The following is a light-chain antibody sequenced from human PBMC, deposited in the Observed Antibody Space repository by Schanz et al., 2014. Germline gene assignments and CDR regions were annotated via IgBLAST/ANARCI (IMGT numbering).Light chain of an antibody. CDR1: SSNIGSST. V-gene: IGLV1-44*01. J-gene: IGLJ3*02. Sequence: QSVLTQPPSASGTPGQRVSISCSGSSSNIGSSTVNWCQQLPGAAPKLLIYSDNRRPSGVPDRFSDSKSGTSASLAISGLQSEDEGDYYCATWDDSLNGWVFGGGTKLTVL. CDR3: ATWDDSLNGWV. CDR2: SDN.